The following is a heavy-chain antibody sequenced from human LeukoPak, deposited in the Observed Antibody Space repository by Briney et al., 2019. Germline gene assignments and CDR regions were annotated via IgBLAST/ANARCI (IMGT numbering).Heavy chain of an antibody. V-gene: IGHV4-34*01. D-gene: IGHD3-10*01. CDR1: GGSFSGYY. J-gene: IGHJ4*02. Sequence: PSETLSLTCAVYGGSFSGYYWGWIRQPPGKGLEWIGEINHSGSTNYNPSLKSRVTISVDTSKNQFSLKLSSVTAADTAVYYCARRFSGAFDYWGQGTLVTVSS. CDR3: ARRFSGAFDY. CDR2: INHSGST.